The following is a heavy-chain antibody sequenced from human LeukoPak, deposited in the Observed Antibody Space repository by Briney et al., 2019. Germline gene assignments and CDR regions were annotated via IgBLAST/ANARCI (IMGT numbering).Heavy chain of an antibody. Sequence: SETLSLTCTVSGGSIGSYYWSWIGHPPGKGLEGIGYIYYSGGTNYNPSLKSRVTISVDTSKNQFSLKLNSVTAADTAVYYCARHGSDWTFDFWGQGLLVSVSS. CDR2: IYYSGGT. D-gene: IGHD2-21*02. CDR1: GGSIGSYY. J-gene: IGHJ4*02. CDR3: ARHGSDWTFDF. V-gene: IGHV4-59*08.